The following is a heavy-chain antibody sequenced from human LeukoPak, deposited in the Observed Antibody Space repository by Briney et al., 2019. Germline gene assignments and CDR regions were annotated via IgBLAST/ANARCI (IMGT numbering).Heavy chain of an antibody. V-gene: IGHV3-30-3*01. Sequence: GGSLRLSCAASGFTFSSYAMHWVRQAPGKGLEWVAVISYDGSNKYYADSVKGRFTISRDNSKNTLYLQMNSLRAEDTAVYYCASPPTGGWGLEHNYWGQGTLVTVPS. J-gene: IGHJ4*02. D-gene: IGHD1/OR15-1a*01. CDR2: ISYDGSNK. CDR1: GFTFSSYA. CDR3: ASPPTGGWGLEHNY.